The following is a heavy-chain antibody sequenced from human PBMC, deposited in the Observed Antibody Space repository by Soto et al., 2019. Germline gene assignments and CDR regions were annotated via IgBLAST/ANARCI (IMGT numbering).Heavy chain of an antibody. CDR1: GSSITAYH. V-gene: IGHV4-59*01. J-gene: IGHJ6*02. CDR2: LYEGGTT. CDR3: ARGFGDSGPSFFGMDV. Sequence: QLQLQESGPGLVKASETLSLTCTVSGSSITAYHWSWIRQFPGHKLEWIGYLYEGGTTDYNPALKGRVTISGDTSKNNFSLNLRSVPAAATAVYYCARGFGDSGPSFFGMDVWGQGTTVIVSS. D-gene: IGHD3-10*01.